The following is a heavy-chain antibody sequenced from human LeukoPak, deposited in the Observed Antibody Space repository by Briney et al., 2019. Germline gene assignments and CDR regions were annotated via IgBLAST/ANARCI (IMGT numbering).Heavy chain of an antibody. J-gene: IGHJ4*02. Sequence: GGSLRLSCVDSGFTLCSYSLKWVREALGEGGGRVSYICSSSSTIYYTHSVWGRFTLSRDNVKKSLYLQKYRVRDASTPVYNCARWYYDILIGDYRTFDYGGQGTLVTVSS. CDR1: GFTLCSYS. V-gene: IGHV3-48*02. D-gene: IGHD3-9*01. CDR2: ICSSSSTI. CDR3: ARWYYDILIGDYRTFDY.